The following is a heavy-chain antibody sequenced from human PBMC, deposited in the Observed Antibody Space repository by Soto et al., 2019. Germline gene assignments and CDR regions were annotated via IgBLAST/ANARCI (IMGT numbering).Heavy chain of an antibody. CDR1: CCSISSSSHY. V-gene: IGHV4-39*07. D-gene: IGHD3-22*01. CDR3: ARATYYYGRSGYLYYFDY. J-gene: IGHJ4*02. Sequence: SETLSLTCTVSCCSISSSSHYLGLNRQPPGKGLEWVGTMFYSGSTYYNTSLESRVTISVDPSKNQFSLKLSSVTAADTAVYYCARATYYYGRSGYLYYFDYWGQGALVTVSS. CDR2: MFYSGST.